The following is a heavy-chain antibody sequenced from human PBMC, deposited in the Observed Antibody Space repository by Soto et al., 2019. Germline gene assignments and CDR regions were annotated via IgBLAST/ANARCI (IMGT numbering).Heavy chain of an antibody. Sequence: TLSVSGTVPGASVSSGNQYWTWIRHRPGEVLEWFVYINHRGIFYYNPSLKSRVSMSVDTSKNQFSLNLSSVTAADTAVYYCARELPQRQGRNMDVWGQGTTVTVS. J-gene: IGHJ6*02. CDR1: GASVSSGNQY. V-gene: IGHV4-31*02. CDR2: INHRGIF. D-gene: IGHD1-1*01. CDR3: ARELPQRQGRNMDV.